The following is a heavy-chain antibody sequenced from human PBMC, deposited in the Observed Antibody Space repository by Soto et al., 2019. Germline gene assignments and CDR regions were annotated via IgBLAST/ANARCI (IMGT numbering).Heavy chain of an antibody. CDR3: ARGPIYCSGGSCYGPIDY. CDR1: GYTFTSYG. D-gene: IGHD2-15*01. V-gene: IGHV1-18*01. Sequence: ASVKVSCKASGYTFTSYGISWVRQAPGQGLEWMGWISAYNGNTNYAQELQGRVTMTTDTSTSTAYMELRSLRSDDTAVYYCARGPIYCSGGSCYGPIDYWGQGTLVTVSS. J-gene: IGHJ4*02. CDR2: ISAYNGNT.